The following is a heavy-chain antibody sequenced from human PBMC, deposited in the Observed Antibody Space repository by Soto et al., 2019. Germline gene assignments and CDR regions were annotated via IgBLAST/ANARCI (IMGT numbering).Heavy chain of an antibody. V-gene: IGHV3-7*01. D-gene: IGHD1-26*01. CDR2: INQDGTDI. CDR3: SAGNTW. CDR1: GFTFSSSW. J-gene: IGHJ1*01. Sequence: EVQLVESGGGLVQPGGSLRLSCAASGFTFSSSWMSWVRQAPGEGLEWVAHINQDGTDIYYVESVKGRFTISRDNAKSAVDVLMNCLRAEGPAVYYCSAGNTWWGQGALGTVSS.